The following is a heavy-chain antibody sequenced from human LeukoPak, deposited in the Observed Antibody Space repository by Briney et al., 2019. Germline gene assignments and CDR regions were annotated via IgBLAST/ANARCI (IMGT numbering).Heavy chain of an antibody. Sequence: PGGSLRLSCAASAFSLSAYNMNWVRQAPGKGLEWVSSISYTGTYIYYADPVRGRFTISRDNAQNSLYLRMNSLRAEDTAIYYCVRDRGTYRPIDYWGQGTLVTVSS. D-gene: IGHD1-26*01. CDR2: ISYTGTYI. V-gene: IGHV3-21*04. J-gene: IGHJ4*02. CDR3: VRDRGTYRPIDY. CDR1: AFSLSAYN.